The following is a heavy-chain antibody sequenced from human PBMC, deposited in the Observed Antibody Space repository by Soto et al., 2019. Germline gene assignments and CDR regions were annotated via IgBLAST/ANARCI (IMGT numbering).Heavy chain of an antibody. CDR3: ARASYSTRWYWYFDF. J-gene: IGHJ4*02. CDR1: GDSVSSNSAA. Sequence: SPTLSLTCSIYGDSVSSNSAAWNWIRQSTSRGLEWLGKTYYRSKWYRDYAMSVRSRITINPDTSKNQFSLQLNSVTPEDTAVYYCARASYSTRWYWYFDFWGQGALVTVSS. V-gene: IGHV6-1*01. CDR2: TYYRSKWYR. D-gene: IGHD6-13*01.